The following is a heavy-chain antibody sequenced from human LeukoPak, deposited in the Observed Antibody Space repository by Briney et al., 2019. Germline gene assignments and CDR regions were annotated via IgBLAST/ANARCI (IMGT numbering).Heavy chain of an antibody. J-gene: IGHJ4*02. Sequence: PSETLSLTCTVSGGSISSSSYYWGWIRQPPGKGLEWIGSIYYSGSTYYNPSLKSRVSISVDKSKNQFSLKLSSVTAADTAVYYCGSGDYGYFDYWGQGTLVTVSS. V-gene: IGHV4-39*07. CDR3: GSGDYGYFDY. CDR1: GGSISSSSYY. D-gene: IGHD4-17*01. CDR2: IYYSGST.